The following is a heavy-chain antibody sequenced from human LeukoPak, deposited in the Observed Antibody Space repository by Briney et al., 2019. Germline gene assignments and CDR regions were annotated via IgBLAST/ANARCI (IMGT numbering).Heavy chain of an antibody. J-gene: IGHJ5*02. V-gene: IGHV4-39*01. D-gene: IGHD3-22*01. CDR2: FYNSGST. Sequence: SETLSLTCSVSGGSITSGTYYWGWIRQPPGKGLEWIGSFYNSGSTYYNPSLKSRVTISVDTSKNQFSLKLTSVTAADTAVYYCASGVKYYDSSGYYNWFDPWGQGTLVTVSS. CDR1: GGSITSGTYY. CDR3: ASGVKYYDSSGYYNWFDP.